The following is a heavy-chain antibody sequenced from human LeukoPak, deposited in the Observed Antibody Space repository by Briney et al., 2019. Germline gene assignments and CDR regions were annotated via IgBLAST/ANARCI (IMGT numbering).Heavy chain of an antibody. CDR1: GYTFTGYY. J-gene: IGHJ4*02. CDR2: IDPNSGGT. D-gene: IGHD1-26*01. V-gene: IGHV1-2*02. Sequence: ASVKVSCKASGYTFTGYYMHWVRQAPGQGLEWMGWIDPNSGGTNYAQKFQGRVTMTRDTSISTAYMELSRLRSDDTAVYYCARPDLVGANFDYWGQGTLVTVSS. CDR3: ARPDLVGANFDY.